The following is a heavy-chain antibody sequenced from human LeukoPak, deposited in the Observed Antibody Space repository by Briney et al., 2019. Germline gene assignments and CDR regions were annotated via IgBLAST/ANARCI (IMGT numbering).Heavy chain of an antibody. CDR2: IYSGGTT. Sequence: GGSLRLSCAASGFTVSSYYMTWVRQAPGKGLEWVSVIYSGGTTFYADSVKGRFTISRDNSKNTLFLQMNSLRAEDTAVYYCARDIGSAFDYWGQGTLVTVSS. V-gene: IGHV3-53*01. CDR3: ARDIGSAFDY. D-gene: IGHD3-10*01. CDR1: GFTVSSYY. J-gene: IGHJ4*02.